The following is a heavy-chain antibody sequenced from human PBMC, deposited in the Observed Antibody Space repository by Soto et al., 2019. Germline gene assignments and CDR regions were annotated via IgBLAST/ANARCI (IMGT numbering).Heavy chain of an antibody. J-gene: IGHJ6*02. Sequence: SETLSLTCNVAGASISSYYWAWIRQSPGKGLEWIGNMYYSGSTYYNLSLKSRVTMSVDTSKNQLSLKISSVTAADTSVYYCARIVVIPAAPDYYNYYGVDVWGQGTTVTVSS. V-gene: IGHV4-59*04. CDR2: MYYSGST. CDR3: ARIVVIPAAPDYYNYYGVDV. CDR1: GASISSYY. D-gene: IGHD2-2*01.